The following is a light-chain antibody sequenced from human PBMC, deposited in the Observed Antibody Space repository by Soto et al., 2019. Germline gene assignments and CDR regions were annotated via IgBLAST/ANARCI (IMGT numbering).Light chain of an antibody. CDR3: SSYTSTGTVI. V-gene: IGLV2-14*03. Sequence: QSALTQPASVSGSPGQSITISCTGTISDVGAYNYVSWYQQHPGKAPKLMIYDVINRPSGVSDRFSGSKSGNTASLTISGLQAEDEADYYCSSYTSTGTVIFGGGTKVTGL. CDR1: ISDVGAYNY. J-gene: IGLJ2*01. CDR2: DVI.